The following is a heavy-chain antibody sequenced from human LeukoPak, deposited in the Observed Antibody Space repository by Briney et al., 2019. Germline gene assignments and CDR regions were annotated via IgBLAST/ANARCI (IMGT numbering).Heavy chain of an antibody. D-gene: IGHD5-24*01. V-gene: IGHV4-39*01. CDR1: GGSISSSSYY. CDR3: ARQGLRDGYNFRLTYYFDY. Sequence: SETLSLTCTVSGGSISSSSYYWGWIRPPPGKGLEWIGSIYYSGSTYYNPSLKSRVTISVDTSKNQFSLKLSSVTAADTAVYYCARQGLRDGYNFRLTYYFDYWGQGTLVTVSS. CDR2: IYYSGST. J-gene: IGHJ4*02.